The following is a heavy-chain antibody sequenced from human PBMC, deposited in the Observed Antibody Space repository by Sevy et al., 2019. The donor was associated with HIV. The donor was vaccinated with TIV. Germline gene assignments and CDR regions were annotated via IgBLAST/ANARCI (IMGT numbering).Heavy chain of an antibody. CDR2: INHSGTT. CDR1: GGSFSGYY. CDR3: ARGDFWSGGGFDYYYYGMDV. J-gene: IGHJ6*02. D-gene: IGHD3-3*01. V-gene: IGHV4-34*01. Sequence: GSLRLSCAVYGGSFSGYYWSWIRQPPGKGLEWIGEINHSGTTNYNPSLKSRVTISVDTSKTQFSLKLSSVTAADTAVYYCARGDFWSGGGFDYYYYGMDVWGQGTTVTVSS.